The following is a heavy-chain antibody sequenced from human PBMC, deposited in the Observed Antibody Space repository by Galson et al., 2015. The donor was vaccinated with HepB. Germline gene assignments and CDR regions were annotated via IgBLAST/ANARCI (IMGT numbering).Heavy chain of an antibody. CDR3: ARGQWGYCSSTTCYGHYGMDV. V-gene: IGHV4-34*01. CDR2: INHSGST. Sequence: ETLSLTCAVYGGSFSGYYWSWIRQPPGKGLEWIGEINHSGSTNYFPSLKSRVTISVDTSKNQFSLNVSSVTAADTAVYYCARGQWGYCSSTTCYGHYGMDVWGQGTTVTVSS. J-gene: IGHJ6*02. CDR1: GGSFSGYY. D-gene: IGHD2-2*01.